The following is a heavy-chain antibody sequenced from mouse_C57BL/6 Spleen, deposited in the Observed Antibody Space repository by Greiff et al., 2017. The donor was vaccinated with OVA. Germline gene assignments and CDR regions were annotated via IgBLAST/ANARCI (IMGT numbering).Heavy chain of an antibody. J-gene: IGHJ3*01. Sequence: EVQLQQSGPELVKPGASVKISCKASGYSFTGYYMNWVKQSPEKSLEWIGEINPSTGGTTYNQKFKAKATLTVDKSSSTAYMQLKSLTSEDSAVYYCAREDVCAYWGQGTLVTVSA. CDR1: GYSFTGYY. CDR2: INPSTGGT. CDR3: AREDVCAY. V-gene: IGHV1-42*01.